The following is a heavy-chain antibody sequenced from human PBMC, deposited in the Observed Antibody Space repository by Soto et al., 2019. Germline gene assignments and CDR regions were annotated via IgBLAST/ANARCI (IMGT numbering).Heavy chain of an antibody. J-gene: IGHJ6*02. CDR2: INPNSGGT. V-gene: IGHV1-2*02. D-gene: IGHD2-15*01. CDR1: GYTFTGYY. CDR3: ARGGGYCSGGSCYGYYYYGMDV. Sequence: QVQLVQSGAEVKKPGASVKVSCKASGYTFTGYYMHWVRQAPGQGLEWMGWINPNSGGTNYAQKFQGRVTMTRDTSISTAYMELSRLRSDDTAVYYCARGGGYCSGGSCYGYYYYGMDVWCQGTTVTVSS.